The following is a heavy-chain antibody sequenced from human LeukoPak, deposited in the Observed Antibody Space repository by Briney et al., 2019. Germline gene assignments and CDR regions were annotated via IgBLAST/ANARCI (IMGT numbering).Heavy chain of an antibody. CDR1: RFTVSSYW. CDR3: AKDRQWLAYYFDY. D-gene: IGHD6-19*01. V-gene: IGHV3-74*01. CDR2: INNDGSST. Sequence: PGGSLRLSCAASRFTVSSYWIHWVRQAPGKGLVWVSRINNDGSSTSYADSVKGRFTISRDNAKNTLYLQMNSLRAEDTAVYYCAKDRQWLAYYFDYWGQGTLVTVPS. J-gene: IGHJ4*02.